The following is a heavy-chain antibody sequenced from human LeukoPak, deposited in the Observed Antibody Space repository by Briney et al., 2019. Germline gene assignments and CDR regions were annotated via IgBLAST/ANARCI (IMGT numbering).Heavy chain of an antibody. D-gene: IGHD3-22*01. J-gene: IGHJ4*02. V-gene: IGHV1-2*06. CDR3: ARGARRITMIVVVTLGY. CDR2: INPNSGGT. Sequence: ASVKVSCKASGYTFTGYYMHWVRQAPEQGLEWMGRINPNSGGTNYAQKFQGRVTMTRDTSISTAYMELSRLRSDDTAVYYCARGARRITMIVVVTLGYWGQGTLVTVSS. CDR1: GYTFTGYY.